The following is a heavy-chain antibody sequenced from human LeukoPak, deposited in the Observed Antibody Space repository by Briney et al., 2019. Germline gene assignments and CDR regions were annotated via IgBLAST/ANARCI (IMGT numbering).Heavy chain of an antibody. CDR3: ARGFEAAPLDRFDP. V-gene: IGHV1-69*05. CDR2: IIPIFGTA. D-gene: IGHD2-15*01. Sequence: SVKVSCKASGGTFSSYAISWVRPAPGQGLEWMGGIIPIFGTANYAQKFQGRVTITTDESTSTAYMELSSLRSEDTAVYYCARGFEAAPLDRFDPWGQGTLVTVSS. CDR1: GGTFSSYA. J-gene: IGHJ5*02.